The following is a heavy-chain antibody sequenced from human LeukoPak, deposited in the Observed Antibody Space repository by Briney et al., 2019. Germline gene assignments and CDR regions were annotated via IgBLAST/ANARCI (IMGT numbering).Heavy chain of an antibody. CDR2: NSGCCGST. D-gene: IGHD6-19*01. CDR1: GYTFRSYA. CDR3: AKEPRGSGWYQWGYFDY. Sequence: GGSVTLLCGACGYTFRSYAMRGPRECRGKGLERFTANSGCCGSTYSADYVKGRFTISRDTCKNTLYLEMNSLRAEDTAVYSCAKEPRGSGWYQWGYFDYWGQGTLVTVSS. J-gene: IGHJ4*02. V-gene: IGHV3-23*01.